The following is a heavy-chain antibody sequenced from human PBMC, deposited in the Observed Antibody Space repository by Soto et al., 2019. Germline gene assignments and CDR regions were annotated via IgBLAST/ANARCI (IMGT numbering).Heavy chain of an antibody. CDR3: ARDIGFDIDY. D-gene: IGHD5-12*01. Sequence: QVQLVQSGAEVQKPGASVKVSCKTSGYTFNDFGITWVRQAPGLALEWLGWIYSKAGTINFAPKFQRRVIMTTDTSTGTAYVELTSLTFDVSAVYFCARDIGFDIDYWGQGTLVTVS. CDR1: GYTFNDFG. V-gene: IGHV1-18*01. J-gene: IGHJ4*02. CDR2: IYSKAGTI.